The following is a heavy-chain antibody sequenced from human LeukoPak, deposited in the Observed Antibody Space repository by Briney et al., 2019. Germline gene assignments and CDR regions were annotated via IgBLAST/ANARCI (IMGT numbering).Heavy chain of an antibody. CDR2: IYYSGST. D-gene: IGHD3-22*01. J-gene: IGHJ4*02. V-gene: IGHV4-59*01. CDR1: GGSISSYY. CDR3: ATNYYDSSGYYNSFDY. Sequence: PSETLSLTCTVSGGSISSYYWSWIRQPPGKGLEWIGYIYYSGSTNYNPSLKSRVTISVDTSKNQFSLKLSSVTAADTAVYYCATNYYDSSGYYNSFDYWGQGTLVTVSS.